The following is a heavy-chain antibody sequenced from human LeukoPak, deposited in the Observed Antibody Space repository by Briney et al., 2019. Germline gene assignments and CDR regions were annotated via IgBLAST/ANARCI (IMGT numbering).Heavy chain of an antibody. CDR1: GFTFSSYG. CDR3: ARDFFTPFYHVSGRGGDY. V-gene: IGHV3-30*02. Sequence: GGSLRLSCAASGFTFSSYGMHWVRQAPGKGLEWVAFIRYDGSNKYYADSVKGRFTISRDNSKNTLYLQMNSLRVEDTAVYYCARDFFTPFYHVSGRGGDYWGQGTLVTVSS. CDR2: IRYDGSNK. D-gene: IGHD3-10*01. J-gene: IGHJ4*02.